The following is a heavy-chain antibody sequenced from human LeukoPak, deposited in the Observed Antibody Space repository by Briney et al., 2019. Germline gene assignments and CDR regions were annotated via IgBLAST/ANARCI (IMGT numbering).Heavy chain of an antibody. D-gene: IGHD3-16*02. CDR2: ISGSGGST. Sequence: HSGGSLRLSCAASGFTLSSYAMSWVRQAPGKGLEWVSAISGSGGSTYYADSVKGRFTISRDNSKNTLYLQMNSLRAEDTAVYYCASQYDYVWGSYRSDYWGQGTLVTVSS. V-gene: IGHV3-23*01. CDR3: ASQYDYVWGSYRSDY. CDR1: GFTLSSYA. J-gene: IGHJ4*02.